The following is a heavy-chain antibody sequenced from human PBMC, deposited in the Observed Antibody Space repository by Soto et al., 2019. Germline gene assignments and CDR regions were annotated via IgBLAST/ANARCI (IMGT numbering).Heavy chain of an antibody. CDR2: IKSNTDGGTT. Sequence: EVQLVESGGGLVEPGGSLRLSCAASGFTFNYAWMNWVRQAPGKGLEWIGRIKSNTDGGTTDYAAPVKGRFIISRDDSKNTLYLQMDSLKSEDTAVYHCTTAGSSSGGPHGMAIWGQGTTVTVSS. CDR3: TTAGSSSGGPHGMAI. CDR1: GFTFNYAW. D-gene: IGHD2-2*01. V-gene: IGHV3-15*01. J-gene: IGHJ6*02.